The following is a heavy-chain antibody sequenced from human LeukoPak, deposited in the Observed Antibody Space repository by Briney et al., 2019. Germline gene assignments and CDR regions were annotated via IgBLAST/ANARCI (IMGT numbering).Heavy chain of an antibody. V-gene: IGHV3-30*03. CDR2: ISYDGRNK. CDR3: ATHEQAAPFDY. D-gene: IGHD6-13*01. Sequence: GSLPLSSAASGFTFSRYVMHWVRPAPGRRLGWVSVISYDGRNKYYADSVKGRFSISRDNSKSTVYLQMNSLRAEDTGVNYCATHEQAAPFDYWGQGTLVTVSS. CDR1: GFTFSRYV. J-gene: IGHJ4*02.